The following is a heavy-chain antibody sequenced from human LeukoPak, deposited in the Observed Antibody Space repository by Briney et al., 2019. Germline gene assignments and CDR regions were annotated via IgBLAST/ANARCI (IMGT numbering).Heavy chain of an antibody. CDR3: ARDAEDIVVVVAANNWFDP. Sequence: ASVKVSCKASGYTFTSYGISWVRQAPGQGLEWMGWISAYNGNTNYAQKLQGRVTMTTDTSTSTAYMELRSLRSDGTAVYYCARDAEDIVVVVAANNWFDPWGQGTLVTVSS. D-gene: IGHD2-15*01. CDR2: ISAYNGNT. CDR1: GYTFTSYG. J-gene: IGHJ5*02. V-gene: IGHV1-18*01.